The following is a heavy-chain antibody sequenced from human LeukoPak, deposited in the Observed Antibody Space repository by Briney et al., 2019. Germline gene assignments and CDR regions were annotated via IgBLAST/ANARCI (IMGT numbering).Heavy chain of an antibody. J-gene: IGHJ5*02. V-gene: IGHV1-2*02. D-gene: IGHD3-3*01. Sequence: GASVKVSCKASGYTFTGYYMHWVRQAPGQGLEWMGWINPNSGGTNYAQKFQGRVTMTRDTSISTAYMELSRLRSDDTAVYYCARDAVRFLEWFNWFDPWGQGTLVTVSS. CDR3: ARDAVRFLEWFNWFDP. CDR1: GYTFTGYY. CDR2: INPNSGGT.